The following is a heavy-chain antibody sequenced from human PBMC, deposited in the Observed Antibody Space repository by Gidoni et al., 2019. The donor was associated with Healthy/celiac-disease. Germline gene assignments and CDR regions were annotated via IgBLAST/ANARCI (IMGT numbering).Heavy chain of an antibody. CDR1: SGSFSCYY. J-gene: IGHJ4*02. V-gene: IGHV4-34*01. CDR3: ARPMLSCSGGSCYSGFDY. D-gene: IGHD2-15*01. Sequence: QVQLQQWGAGLLKPSETLSLTCAVYSGSFSCYYWRWIRQPPGKGLEWIGEINHSGSPNYNPSLKSRVTISVDTSKNQFSLKLSSVTAADTAVYYCARPMLSCSGGSCYSGFDYWGQGTLVTVSS. CDR2: INHSGSP.